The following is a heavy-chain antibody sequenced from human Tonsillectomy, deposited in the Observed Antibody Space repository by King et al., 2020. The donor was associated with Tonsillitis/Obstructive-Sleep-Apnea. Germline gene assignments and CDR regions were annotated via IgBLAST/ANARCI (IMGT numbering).Heavy chain of an antibody. CDR2: IKQDGSEK. D-gene: IGHD2-2*03. CDR3: ARVGYCNGTSCYSSTFDI. V-gene: IGHV3-7*01. J-gene: IGHJ3*02. Sequence: DVQLVESGGGLVQPGGSLRLSCAASGFTFSSYWMSWVRQAPGKGLEWMANIKQDGSEKYYVDSVKGRFTISRDNAKNSLYLQMNSLRAEDTAVYYCARVGYCNGTSCYSSTFDIWGQGTMVTVSS. CDR1: GFTFSSYW.